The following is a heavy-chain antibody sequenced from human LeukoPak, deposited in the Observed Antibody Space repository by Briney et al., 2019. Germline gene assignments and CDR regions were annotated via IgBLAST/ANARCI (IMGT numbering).Heavy chain of an antibody. Sequence: GGSLRLSCAASGFTFNNAWMSWVRQAPGKGLEWVGRIKSKTDGGTTDYAAPVKGRFTISRDDSKNTLYLQMNSLKTEDTAVYYCTTPNYDILTGYYNYWGQGTLVTVSS. V-gene: IGHV3-15*01. CDR1: GFTFNNAW. J-gene: IGHJ4*02. D-gene: IGHD3-9*01. CDR2: IKSKTDGGTT. CDR3: TTPNYDILTGYYNY.